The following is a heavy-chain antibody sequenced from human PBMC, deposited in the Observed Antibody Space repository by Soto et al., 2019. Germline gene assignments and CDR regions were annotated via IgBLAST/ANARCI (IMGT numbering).Heavy chain of an antibody. J-gene: IGHJ6*02. CDR1: GFTFSIYG. V-gene: IGHV3-30*18. Sequence: GGSLRLSCAASGFTFSIYGIHWVRQAPGKGLEWVAVISYDGSNEYYADSVKGRFTISRDNSKNTVELQMDSLRVEDTAEYYCAKDRTYYDSGPPYSPGYFGMDVWGQGTTVTVSS. D-gene: IGHD3-10*01. CDR3: AKDRTYYDSGPPYSPGYFGMDV. CDR2: ISYDGSNE.